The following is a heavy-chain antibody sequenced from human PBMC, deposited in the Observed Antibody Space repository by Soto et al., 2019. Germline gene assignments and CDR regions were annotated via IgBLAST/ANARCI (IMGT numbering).Heavy chain of an antibody. CDR2: IYPGDSDT. J-gene: IGHJ4*02. V-gene: IGHV5-51*01. D-gene: IGHD1-26*01. CDR1: GYSFASHW. Sequence: GASLKISCKGSGYSFASHWVAWARQMPEKGLEWIGTIYPGDSDTKYSSAFRGHVTISADTSVSTAYLQWRSLEATDSAIYYCARYSGSYWHYLDFWGQGTLVTVSS. CDR3: ARYSGSYWHYLDF.